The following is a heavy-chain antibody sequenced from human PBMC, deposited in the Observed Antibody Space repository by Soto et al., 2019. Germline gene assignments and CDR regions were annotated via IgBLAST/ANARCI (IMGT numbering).Heavy chain of an antibody. Sequence: VQLLESGGGLVHPGGSLRLSCAASGFTFSSYAMHWVRQAPGKGLEWVAVISYDGSNKYYADSVKGRFTISRDNSKNTLYLQMNSLRAEDTAVYYCARDREYYDSSGYYYFLDYWGQGTLVTVSS. CDR1: GFTFSSYA. D-gene: IGHD3-22*01. CDR2: ISYDGSNK. V-gene: IGHV3-30-3*01. CDR3: ARDREYYDSSGYYYFLDY. J-gene: IGHJ4*02.